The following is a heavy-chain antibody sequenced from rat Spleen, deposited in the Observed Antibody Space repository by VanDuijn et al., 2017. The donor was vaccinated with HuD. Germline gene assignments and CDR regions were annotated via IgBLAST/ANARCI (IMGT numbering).Heavy chain of an antibody. CDR1: GFTFNNYW. CDR3: SRGGATRFDY. Sequence: EVRLVESGGGLVQPGRSLKLSCVASGFTFNNYWMTWIRQAPGKGLEWVASITNTGGSTYYPDSVKGRFTVSRDNEQNTLYLQMNSLRSEDTATYYCSRGGATRFDYWGQGVMVTVSS. J-gene: IGHJ2*01. CDR2: ITNTGGST. V-gene: IGHV5-31*01. D-gene: IGHD1-11*01.